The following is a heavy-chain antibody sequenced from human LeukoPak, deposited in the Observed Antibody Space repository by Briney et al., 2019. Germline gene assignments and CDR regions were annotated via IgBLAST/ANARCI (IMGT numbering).Heavy chain of an antibody. D-gene: IGHD3-10*01. J-gene: IGHJ4*02. CDR1: GGSFSGYY. V-gene: IGHV4-34*01. CDR2: INHSGST. CDR3: AKHYMGSSYNHGLDC. Sequence: SETLSLTCAVYGGSFSGYYWSWIRQPPGKGLEWIGEINHSGSTNYNPSLKSRVTISVDTSKNQFSLKLSSVTAADTAVYYCAKHYMGSSYNHGLDCWGQGTLVTVSS.